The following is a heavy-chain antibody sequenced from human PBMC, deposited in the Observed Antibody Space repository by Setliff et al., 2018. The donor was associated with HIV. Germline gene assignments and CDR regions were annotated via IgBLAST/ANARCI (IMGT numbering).Heavy chain of an antibody. CDR3: ARQITSVTTEKLVVNDAFDI. CDR2: IFDSENT. CDR1: GVSISAHH. J-gene: IGHJ3*02. Sequence: SETLSLTCSVYGVSISAHHWSWIRQSPGKGLEWIGNIFDSENTNYNPSLKSRVTMSVDTSKNQFSLKLSSVTAADTAVYYCARQITSVTTEKLVVNDAFDIWGQGIMVTVS. D-gene: IGHD3-22*01. V-gene: IGHV4-59*11.